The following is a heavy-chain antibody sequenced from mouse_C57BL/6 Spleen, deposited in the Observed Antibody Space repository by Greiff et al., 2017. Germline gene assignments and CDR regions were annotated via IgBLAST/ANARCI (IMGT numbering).Heavy chain of an antibody. Sequence: EVQLQESGPGLVKPSQSLSLTCSVTGYSITSGYYWNWIRQFPGNKLEWMGYISYDGSNNYNPSLKNRISITRDTSKNQFFLKLNSVTTEDTATYYCAREISNPVYFDYWGQGTTLTVSS. CDR1: GYSITSGYY. CDR2: ISYDGSN. J-gene: IGHJ2*01. V-gene: IGHV3-6*01. D-gene: IGHD2-5*01. CDR3: AREISNPVYFDY.